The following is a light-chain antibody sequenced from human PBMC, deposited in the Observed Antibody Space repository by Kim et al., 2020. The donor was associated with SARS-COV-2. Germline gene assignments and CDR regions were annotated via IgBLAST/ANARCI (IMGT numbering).Light chain of an antibody. CDR1: KSVSNI. CDR2: GAS. CDR3: QQFNNWPT. V-gene: IGKV3-15*01. J-gene: IGKJ4*01. Sequence: SPREKSRPSCRTSKSVSNIVARNQHKTGQAPKLLSYGASTTATGVATRFNRSGSGTEFTLTVSGLQSEDFAVYYCQQFNNWPTFGGGTKVDIK.